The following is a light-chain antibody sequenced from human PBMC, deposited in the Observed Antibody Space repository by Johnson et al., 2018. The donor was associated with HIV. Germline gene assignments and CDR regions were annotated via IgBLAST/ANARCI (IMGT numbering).Light chain of an antibody. CDR3: GTWDSSLSAYV. CDR1: SYNIGNNL. V-gene: IGLV1-51*02. J-gene: IGLJ1*01. Sequence: QSALTQPPSVSAAPGQKVTISCSGSSYNIGNNLVSWYQQLPGSAPTLLIYENDKRPSGIPDRFSGSKSGTSATLGITGLQTGDEADYYCGTWDSSLSAYVFGTGTKVTVL. CDR2: END.